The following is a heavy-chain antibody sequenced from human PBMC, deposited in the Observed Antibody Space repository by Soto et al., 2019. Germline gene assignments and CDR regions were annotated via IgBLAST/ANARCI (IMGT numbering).Heavy chain of an antibody. V-gene: IGHV3-30*18. CDR2: ISYDGSNK. D-gene: IGHD6-19*01. Sequence: PGGSLRLSCAASGFTFSSYGMHWVRQAPGKGLEWVAVISYDGSNKYYADSVKGRFTISRDNSKNTLYLQMNSLRAEDTAVYYCAKESEVAVAGLIDYWGQGTLVTVSS. J-gene: IGHJ4*02. CDR1: GFTFSSYG. CDR3: AKESEVAVAGLIDY.